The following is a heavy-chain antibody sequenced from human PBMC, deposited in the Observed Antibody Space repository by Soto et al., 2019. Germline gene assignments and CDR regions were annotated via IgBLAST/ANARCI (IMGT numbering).Heavy chain of an antibody. J-gene: IGHJ3*02. CDR2: ISAYNGNT. Sequence: ASVKVSCKAYGYTFTTYGITWVRQAPGQGLECIGWISAYNGNTNYAQKLQGRVFMTTVTFTSTAFLEVRSLRFDDTAIYFCSRTPACSGGSCYSSHDAFDIWGQGTVVTVSS. CDR1: GYTFTTYG. D-gene: IGHD2-15*01. V-gene: IGHV1-18*01. CDR3: SRTPACSGGSCYSSHDAFDI.